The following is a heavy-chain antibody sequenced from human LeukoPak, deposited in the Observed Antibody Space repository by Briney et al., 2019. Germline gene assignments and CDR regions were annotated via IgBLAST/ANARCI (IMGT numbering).Heavy chain of an antibody. Sequence: SETLSLACTVSGGSISSSSYYWGWIRQPPGKGMEWIGSIYYSGSTYYNPSLKSRVTISVDTSQNQFSLTLSSVTAADTAVYYCARLGRYGDYVVNWGQGTLVTVSS. D-gene: IGHD4-17*01. V-gene: IGHV4-39*07. J-gene: IGHJ4*02. CDR1: GGSISSSSYY. CDR2: IYYSGST. CDR3: ARLGRYGDYVVN.